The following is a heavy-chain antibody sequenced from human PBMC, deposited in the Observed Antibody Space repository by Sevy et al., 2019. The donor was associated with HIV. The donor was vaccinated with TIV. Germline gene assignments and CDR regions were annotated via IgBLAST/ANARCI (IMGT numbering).Heavy chain of an antibody. CDR3: AREKPHYDFWSGPGGWFDP. D-gene: IGHD3-3*01. CDR2: ISAYNGNT. CDR1: GYTFTSYG. J-gene: IGHJ5*02. V-gene: IGHV1-18*01. Sequence: ASVKVSCKASGYTFTSYGISWVRQAPGQGLEWMGWISAYNGNTNYAQKLQGRVTMTTDTSTSTAYMELRSLRSDDTAVYYCAREKPHYDFWSGPGGWFDPWGHGTLVTVSS.